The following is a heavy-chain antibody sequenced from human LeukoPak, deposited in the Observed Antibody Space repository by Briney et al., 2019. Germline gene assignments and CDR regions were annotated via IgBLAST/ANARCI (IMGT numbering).Heavy chain of an antibody. V-gene: IGHV4-39*07. D-gene: IGHD6-19*01. Sequence: SETLSLTCTVSGGSISCSSYYWGWIRQPPGKGLEWIGSMYYSGSTYYNPSLKSRVTISVDTSKNQFSLKLSSVTAADTAVYYCARGRSSGWTDDAFDIWGQGTMVTVSS. CDR1: GGSISCSSYY. CDR2: MYYSGST. J-gene: IGHJ3*02. CDR3: ARGRSSGWTDDAFDI.